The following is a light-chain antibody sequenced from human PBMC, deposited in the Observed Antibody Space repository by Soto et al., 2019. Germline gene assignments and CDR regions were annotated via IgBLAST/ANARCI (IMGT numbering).Light chain of an antibody. J-gene: IGLJ1*01. V-gene: IGLV2-14*01. CDR2: EVS. Sequence: ALTQPASVSGSPGQSITISCTGTSSDVGGYNYVSWYQQHPGKAPKLMIFEVSNRPSGVSNRFSGSKSGNTASLTISGLQAEDEADYYCSSYTSSSTLVVFGTGTKLTVL. CDR3: SSYTSSSTLVV. CDR1: SSDVGGYNY.